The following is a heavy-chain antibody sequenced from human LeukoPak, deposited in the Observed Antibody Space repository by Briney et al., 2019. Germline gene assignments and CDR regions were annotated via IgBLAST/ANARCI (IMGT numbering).Heavy chain of an antibody. CDR3: ARHDPSLVEMAALPDLYFDL. Sequence: PSETLSLTCTVSGGSISSGSYYWSWIRQPAGKGLEWIGRIYTSGSTNYNPSLKSRVTISVDTSKNQFSLKLSSVTAADTAVYYCARHDPSLVEMAALPDLYFDLWGRGTLVTVSS. J-gene: IGHJ2*01. D-gene: IGHD5-24*01. V-gene: IGHV4-61*02. CDR1: GGSISSGSYY. CDR2: IYTSGST.